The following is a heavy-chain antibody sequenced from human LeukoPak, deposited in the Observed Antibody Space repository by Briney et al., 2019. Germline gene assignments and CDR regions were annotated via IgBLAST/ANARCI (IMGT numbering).Heavy chain of an antibody. CDR2: INYSGST. J-gene: IGHJ4*02. D-gene: IGHD3-10*01. V-gene: IGHV4-39*01. CDR3: ARYVVYGSGKYYFDY. CDR1: GGSVSSTTYF. Sequence: SETLSLTCTVSGGSVSSTTYFWSWIRQPPGKGLEWIASINYSGSTYYNPSLKSRVTISVDTSENQFSLKLSSVTAADTAVYYCARYVVYGSGKYYFDYWGQGTLVTVSS.